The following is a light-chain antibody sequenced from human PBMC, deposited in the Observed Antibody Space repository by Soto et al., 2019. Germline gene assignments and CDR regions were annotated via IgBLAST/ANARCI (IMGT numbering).Light chain of an antibody. CDR3: QQANSFPIT. J-gene: IGKJ5*01. CDR1: QGIRND. Sequence: AIQMTQSPSSLCASLGDRVTIACRASQGIRNDLGWYQQKPGKAPKLLIHAASSLQSGVPSRFSGSGSGTDFTLTISSLQPEDFATYYCQQANSFPITFGQGTRLEIK. CDR2: AAS. V-gene: IGKV1-6*01.